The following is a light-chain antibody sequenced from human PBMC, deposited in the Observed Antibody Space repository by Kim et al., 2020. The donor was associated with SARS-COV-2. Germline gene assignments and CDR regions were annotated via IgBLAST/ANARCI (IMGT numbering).Light chain of an antibody. CDR3: QQYGSSPYS. Sequence: LSPGESAHLSCRASQSVGSSLLAWYQQKPGQAHRLLIYEAFKRVAGIPDRFSGSGSGTDFTLTISRPEPEDFAMYYCQQYGSSPYSFGQGTKLEIK. CDR1: QSVGSSL. CDR2: EAF. J-gene: IGKJ2*03. V-gene: IGKV3-20*01.